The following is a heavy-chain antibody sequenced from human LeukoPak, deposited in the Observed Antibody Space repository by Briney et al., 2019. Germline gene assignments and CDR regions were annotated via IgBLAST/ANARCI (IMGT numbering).Heavy chain of an antibody. J-gene: IGHJ3*02. CDR2: IRYDGSNK. CDR3: AKEGRSGSYGAFDI. V-gene: IGHV3-30*02. Sequence: GGSLRLSCAASGFTFSSYGMHWVRQAPGKGLEWVAFIRYDGSNKYYADSVKGRFTISRDNSKNTLYLQMNSLRAEDTAVYYCAKEGRSGSYGAFDIWGQGTMVTVSS. D-gene: IGHD1-26*01. CDR1: GFTFSSYG.